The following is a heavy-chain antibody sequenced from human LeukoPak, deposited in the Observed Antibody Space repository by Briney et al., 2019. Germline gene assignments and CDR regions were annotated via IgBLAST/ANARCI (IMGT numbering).Heavy chain of an antibody. Sequence: ASVKVSCKASGYTFTSYFMHWVRQAPGQGLEWMGIINPSGGSTNYAQKFQGRVTMTRDTSISTAYMELSRLRSDDTAVYYCASTAATAAPIDYWGQGTLVTVSS. CDR2: INPSGGST. CDR1: GYTFTSYF. J-gene: IGHJ4*02. D-gene: IGHD2-15*01. V-gene: IGHV1-46*01. CDR3: ASTAATAAPIDY.